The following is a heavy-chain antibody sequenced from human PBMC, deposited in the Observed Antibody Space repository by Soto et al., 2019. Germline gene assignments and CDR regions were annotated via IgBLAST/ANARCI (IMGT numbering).Heavy chain of an antibody. Sequence: SETLSLTCTVSGGSITSSSCYWGWIRQPPGKGLEWIGSIYYSGSTYYNPSLKSRVTISVDTSKNQFSLKLSSVTAADTAVYYCATQEVGGSCQVDYWGQGTLVNVSS. CDR3: ATQEVGGSCQVDY. D-gene: IGHD2-15*01. V-gene: IGHV4-39*01. CDR2: IYYSGST. J-gene: IGHJ4*02. CDR1: GGSITSSSCY.